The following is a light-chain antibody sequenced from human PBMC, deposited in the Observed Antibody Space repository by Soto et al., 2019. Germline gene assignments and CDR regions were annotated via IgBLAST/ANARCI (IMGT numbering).Light chain of an antibody. CDR1: SSNIGSNT. CDR2: GNS. CDR3: AAWDDSLNGVV. V-gene: IGLV1-44*01. J-gene: IGLJ2*01. Sequence: QSVLTQPPSASGTPGQTVTISCSGASSNIGSNTVNWYLQLPGTAPKLLIYGNSQRPSGVPDRFSGPKSGTSASLAISGLQSEDEADYYCAAWDDSLNGVVFGGGTKLTVL.